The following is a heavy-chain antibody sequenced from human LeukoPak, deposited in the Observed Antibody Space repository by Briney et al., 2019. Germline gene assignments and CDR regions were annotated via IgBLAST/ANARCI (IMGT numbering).Heavy chain of an antibody. CDR2: IYYSGST. V-gene: IGHV4-59*01. Sequence: SETLSLTCTVSGGSNSSYYWSWIRQPPGKGLEWIGYIYYSGSTNYNPSLKSRVTISVDTSKNQFSLKLSSVTAADTAVYYCARGGYSYGYPLYYYYGMDVWGQGTTVTVSS. J-gene: IGHJ6*02. D-gene: IGHD5-18*01. CDR3: ARGGYSYGYPLYYYYGMDV. CDR1: GGSNSSYY.